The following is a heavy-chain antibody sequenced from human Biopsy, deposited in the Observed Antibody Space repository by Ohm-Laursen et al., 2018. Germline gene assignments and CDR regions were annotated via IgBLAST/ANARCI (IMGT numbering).Heavy chain of an antibody. Sequence: GTLSLTCTVSGDSISSYYWSWIRQPPGKGLEWIGYVYYPGGTDYNPSLQSRVTISVDTSKNHFSLRLRSVTPAHTAIYYCARDRGYYSDRTVPGYFDLWGRGTLVTVSS. D-gene: IGHD3-22*01. CDR1: GDSISSYY. CDR3: ARDRGYYSDRTVPGYFDL. J-gene: IGHJ2*01. V-gene: IGHV4-59*01. CDR2: VYYPGGT.